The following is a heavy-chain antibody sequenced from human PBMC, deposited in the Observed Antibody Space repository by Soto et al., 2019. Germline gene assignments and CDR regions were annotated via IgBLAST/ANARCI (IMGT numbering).Heavy chain of an antibody. CDR1: GFTFSRYD. V-gene: IGHV3-33*01. CDR2: IWYDGSNK. CDR3: ARKETGVFGY. J-gene: IGHJ4*02. D-gene: IGHD3-16*01. Sequence: QVQLVESGGGVVQPGRSLRLSCAASGFTFSRYDMHWVRQAPGKGLEWVAVIWYDGSNKYYADSVKGRFTISRDNSKNTLYLQMNSLRAEDTAVYYCARKETGVFGYWGQGTLVTVSS.